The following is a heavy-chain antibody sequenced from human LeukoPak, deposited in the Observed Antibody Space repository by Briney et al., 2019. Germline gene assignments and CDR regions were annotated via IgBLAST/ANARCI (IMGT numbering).Heavy chain of an antibody. V-gene: IGHV5-51*01. CDR3: ARLAPMMAMLLDY. CDR2: IYPGDSDT. D-gene: IGHD5-24*01. Sequence: GESLNIYCKGSGYSFASYWIGWVRQMPGRGLEWMGIIYPGDSDTRYSQSFQGQVTISADESITTAFLQWNSLQASDTAIYYCARLAPMMAMLLDYWGQGTLVTVSS. J-gene: IGHJ4*02. CDR1: GYSFASYW.